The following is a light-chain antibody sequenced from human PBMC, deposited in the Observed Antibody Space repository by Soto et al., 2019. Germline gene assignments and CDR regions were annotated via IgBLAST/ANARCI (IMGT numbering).Light chain of an antibody. CDR2: AAS. CDR3: QNYASAPIT. V-gene: IGKV1-27*01. Sequence: DIQMTQSPSSLSASLGSRVSITCRASQGISNYLSWYQQKPGKVPKVLIYAASTLQPGVPSRFSGSGSGTDFSLTIDSLQPDDIATYYCQNYASAPITFGQGTRLEIK. CDR1: QGISNY. J-gene: IGKJ5*01.